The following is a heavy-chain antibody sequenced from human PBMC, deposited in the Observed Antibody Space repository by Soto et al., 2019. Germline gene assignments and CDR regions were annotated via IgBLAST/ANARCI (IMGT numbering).Heavy chain of an antibody. V-gene: IGHV1-69*02. J-gene: IGHJ3*02. CDR1: GGTFSSYT. CDR2: IIPILGIA. D-gene: IGHD2-21*02. CDR3: ASAYRGNSDAFDI. Sequence: ASVKVSCKASGGTFSSYTISWVRQAPGQGLEWMGRIIPILGIANYAQKFQGRFTISRDNSKNTLSLQMNSLRAEDTAVYYCASAYRGNSDAFDIWGQGTMVTVSS.